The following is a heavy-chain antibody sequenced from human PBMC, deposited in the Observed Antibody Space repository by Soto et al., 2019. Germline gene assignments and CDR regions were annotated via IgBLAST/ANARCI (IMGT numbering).Heavy chain of an antibody. CDR3: ARAGAVAGRYYYYGMDV. CDR1: GGSISSYY. J-gene: IGHJ6*02. V-gene: IGHV4-59*01. Sequence: WETLSLTCTVSGGSISSYYWSWIRQPPGKGLEWIGYIYYSGSTNYNPSLKSRVTISVDTSKNQFSLKLSSVTAADTAVYYCARAGAVAGRYYYYGMDVWGQGTTVTVSS. D-gene: IGHD6-19*01. CDR2: IYYSGST.